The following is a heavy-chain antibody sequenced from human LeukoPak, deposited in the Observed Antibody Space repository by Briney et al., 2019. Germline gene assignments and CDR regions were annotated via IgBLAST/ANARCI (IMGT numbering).Heavy chain of an antibody. CDR1: GFTFSGCV. V-gene: IGHV3-64*01. Sequence: TGGSLRLSCAASGFTFSGCVMLWVRQAPGMGLEYVSSIDPNGEASYYANSVKGRFSISRDNSNNMLCLQMGSLTSADMGVYYCAAQGGRTGAYDPWGQGTLVTVAS. CDR3: AAQGGRTGAYDP. J-gene: IGHJ5*02. D-gene: IGHD3/OR15-3a*01. CDR2: IDPNGEAS.